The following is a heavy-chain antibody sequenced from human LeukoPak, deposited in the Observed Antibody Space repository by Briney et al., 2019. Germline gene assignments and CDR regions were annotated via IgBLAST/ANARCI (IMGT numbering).Heavy chain of an antibody. CDR2: IYYSGST. Sequence: PSETLSLTCTVSGGSISSSSYYWGWIRQPPGKGLEWIGSIYYSGSTYYNPSLKSRVTISVDTSKNQFSLKLSSVTAADTAVYYCARHDYGDYSYFDYWGQGTLVTVSS. D-gene: IGHD4-17*01. CDR3: ARHDYGDYSYFDY. CDR1: GGSISSSSYY. V-gene: IGHV4-39*01. J-gene: IGHJ4*02.